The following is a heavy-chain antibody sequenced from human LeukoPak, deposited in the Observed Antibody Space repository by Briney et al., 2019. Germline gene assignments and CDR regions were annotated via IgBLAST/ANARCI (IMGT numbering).Heavy chain of an antibody. Sequence: SETLSLTCTVSGGSISSSSYYWGWIRQPPGKGLEWIGSIYYSGSTYYNSSLKSRVTISVDTSKNQFSLKLSSVTAADTAVYYCARDAAAARIPYYWGQGTLVTVSS. J-gene: IGHJ4*02. CDR3: ARDAAAARIPYY. CDR1: GGSISSSSYY. CDR2: IYYSGST. V-gene: IGHV4-39*07. D-gene: IGHD6-13*01.